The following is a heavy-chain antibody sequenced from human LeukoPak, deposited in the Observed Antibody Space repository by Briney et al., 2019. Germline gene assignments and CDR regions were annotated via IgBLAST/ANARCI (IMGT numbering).Heavy chain of an antibody. Sequence: SETLSLTCAVYGGSLSTYDWSWIRQPPGKGLEYIGKISHSRSTHYNPSLKSRVTISVDTSKNQFSLKLSSVTAADTAVYYCARGRITMVQGVIRGNWFDPWGQGTLVTVSS. CDR2: ISHSRST. D-gene: IGHD3-10*01. CDR1: GGSLSTYD. J-gene: IGHJ5*02. CDR3: ARGRITMVQGVIRGNWFDP. V-gene: IGHV4-34*01.